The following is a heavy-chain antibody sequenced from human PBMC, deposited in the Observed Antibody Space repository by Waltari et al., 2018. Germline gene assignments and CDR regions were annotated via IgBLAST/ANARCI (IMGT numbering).Heavy chain of an antibody. CDR3: ARGGIHYYDSSGLGG. J-gene: IGHJ4*02. D-gene: IGHD3-22*01. Sequence: EVQLVESGGGLIQPGGSLRLSCAASGFTVSSHYMRWVRQAPGKGLEGVSVIYSGGSTYYADSVKGRFTISRDNSKNTLYLQMNSLRAEDTAVYYCARGGIHYYDSSGLGGWGQGTLVTVSS. V-gene: IGHV3-53*01. CDR2: IYSGGST. CDR1: GFTVSSHY.